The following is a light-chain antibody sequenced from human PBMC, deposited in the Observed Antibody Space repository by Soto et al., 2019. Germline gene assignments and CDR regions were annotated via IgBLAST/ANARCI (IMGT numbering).Light chain of an antibody. CDR1: QRISSW. Sequence: DIPMTQSPSTLSASVGDRATITCRASQRISSWLAWYQQKPGKAPKLLIYDAFSLESGVPSRFIGSGSATEFSVTISSLQPDDVATYYCQQYNSDSWTFGQGAKVEIK. CDR2: DAF. J-gene: IGKJ1*01. CDR3: QQYNSDSWT. V-gene: IGKV1-5*01.